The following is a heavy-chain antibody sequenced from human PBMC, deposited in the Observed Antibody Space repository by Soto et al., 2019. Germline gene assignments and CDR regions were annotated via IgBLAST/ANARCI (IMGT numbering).Heavy chain of an antibody. CDR2: IIPIFGTA. V-gene: IGHV1-69*13. Sequence: GASVKVSCKASGGTFSSYAISWVRQAPGQGLEWMGGIIPIFGTANYAQKFQGRVTITADESTSTAYMELSSLRSEDTAAYYCARDPLTYYHDSSGWASGAFDIWGQGTMVTVSS. CDR1: GGTFSSYA. J-gene: IGHJ3*02. CDR3: ARDPLTYYHDSSGWASGAFDI. D-gene: IGHD3-22*01.